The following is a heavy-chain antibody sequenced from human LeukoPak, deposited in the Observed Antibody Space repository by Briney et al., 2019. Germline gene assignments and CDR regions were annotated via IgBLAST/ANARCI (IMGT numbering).Heavy chain of an antibody. CDR1: GFTLSTYA. CDR3: AKDSTTGRDYYGMDV. V-gene: IGHV3-23*01. Sequence: GALRLSCAASGFTLSTYAMSWVRQAPGKGLEWVSAISDSGGTSYYADSVKGRFTISRDNSKNTLYLQMNSLRAEDTAVYYCAKDSTTGRDYYGMDVWGQGTTVTVSS. CDR2: ISDSGGTS. J-gene: IGHJ6*02. D-gene: IGHD3-10*01.